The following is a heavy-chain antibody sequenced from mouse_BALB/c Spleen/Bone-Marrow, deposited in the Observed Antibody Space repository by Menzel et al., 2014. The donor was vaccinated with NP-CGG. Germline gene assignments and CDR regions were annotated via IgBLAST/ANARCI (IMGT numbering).Heavy chain of an antibody. V-gene: IGHV14-3*02. CDR3: ARGITTGFAY. J-gene: IGHJ3*01. Sequence: EVQVVESGAELVKPGASVKLSCTASGFNIKDTYMHWVKQRPEQGLEWIGRIDPANGNTKYDPKFQGKATITADTSSNIAYLQLSSLTSEDTAVYYCARGITTGFAYWGQGTLVTVSA. D-gene: IGHD2-4*01. CDR2: IDPANGNT. CDR1: GFNIKDTY.